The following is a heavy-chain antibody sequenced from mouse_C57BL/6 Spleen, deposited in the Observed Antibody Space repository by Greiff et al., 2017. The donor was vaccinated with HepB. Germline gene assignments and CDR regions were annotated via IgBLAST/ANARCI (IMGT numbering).Heavy chain of an antibody. V-gene: IGHV1-82*01. CDR1: GYAFSSSW. CDR2: IYPGDGDT. CDR3: AREGRQLRHLDY. D-gene: IGHD3-2*02. Sequence: VQLVESGPELVKPGASVKISCKASGYAFSSSWMNWVKQRPGKGLEWIGRIYPGDGDTNYNGKFKGKATLTADKSSSTAYMQLSSLTSEDSAVYFWAREGRQLRHLDYWGQGTTLTVSS. J-gene: IGHJ2*01.